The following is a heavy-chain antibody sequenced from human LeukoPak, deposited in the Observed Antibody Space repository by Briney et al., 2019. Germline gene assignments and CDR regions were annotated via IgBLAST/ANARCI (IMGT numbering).Heavy chain of an antibody. D-gene: IGHD6-19*01. CDR3: ARSSNHDSSGWYEYFDY. V-gene: IGHV3-30*04. Sequence: PGGSLRLSCAASGFTFSSYAMHWVRQAPGKGLEWVAVTSYDGSNKYYADSVKGRFTISRDNSKNTLYLQMNSLRAEDTAVYYCARSSNHDSSGWYEYFDYWGQGTLVTVSS. CDR1: GFTFSSYA. J-gene: IGHJ4*02. CDR2: TSYDGSNK.